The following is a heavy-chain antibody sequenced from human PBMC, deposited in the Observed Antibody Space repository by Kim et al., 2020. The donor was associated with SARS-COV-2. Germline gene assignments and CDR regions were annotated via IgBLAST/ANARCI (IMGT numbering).Heavy chain of an antibody. CDR3: ARRYYSGSYYYFDY. D-gene: IGHD1-26*01. V-gene: IGHV3-74*01. CDR1: GFTFSNDW. CDR2: INSDGSTI. J-gene: IGHJ4*02. Sequence: GGSLRLSCAASGFTFSNDWMHWVRQAPGKGLVWVSRINSDGSTINYADSVKGRFTISRDNAKNTLYLQMNSLRAEDTAVYYCARRYYSGSYYYFDYWGQGTRVTVSS.